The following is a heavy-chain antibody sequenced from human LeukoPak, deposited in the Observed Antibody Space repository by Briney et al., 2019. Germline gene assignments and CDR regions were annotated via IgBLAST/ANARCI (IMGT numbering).Heavy chain of an antibody. CDR1: GFTISGYW. CDR3: ARDGGTDWYDP. Sequence: GGSLRLSCAASGFTISGYWMSWVRQAPGKGLEWVANIKQDGGEKTYVDSVKGRFTISRDNAKNSIYLQMNSLRVEDTAMYYCARDGGTDWYDPWGQGTLVTVSS. V-gene: IGHV3-7*01. J-gene: IGHJ5*02. D-gene: IGHD3-16*01. CDR2: IKQDGGEK.